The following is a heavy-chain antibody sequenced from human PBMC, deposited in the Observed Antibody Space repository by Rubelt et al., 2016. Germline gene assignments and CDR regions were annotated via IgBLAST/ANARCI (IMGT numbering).Heavy chain of an antibody. V-gene: IGHV1-18*01. Sequence: QVQLVQSGAEVKKPGASVKVSCKASGYTFTSYGISWVRQAPGQGLEWMGWISAYNGNTNYAQKLQGRVTMTTDTSTSTAYRELRSLGSDDTAVYYCARVGALAARKIYYFDYWGQGTLVTVSS. CDR1: GYTFTSYG. CDR2: ISAYNGNT. CDR3: ARVGALAARKIYYFDY. J-gene: IGHJ4*02. D-gene: IGHD6-6*01.